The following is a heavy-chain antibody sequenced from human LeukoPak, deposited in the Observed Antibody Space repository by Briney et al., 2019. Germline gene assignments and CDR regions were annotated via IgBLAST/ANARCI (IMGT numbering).Heavy chain of an antibody. Sequence: PGESLKISCKGSGFTFTTYWIGWVRQMPGKGLEWMGIIYPRDSDTRYSPSFQGQVTISADKSISTAYLHWISLKASDTAMYYCARQGTHIPAAGSIDYWGQGTLVTVSS. V-gene: IGHV5-51*01. CDR2: IYPRDSDT. J-gene: IGHJ4*02. CDR1: GFTFTTYW. D-gene: IGHD6-13*01. CDR3: ARQGTHIPAAGSIDY.